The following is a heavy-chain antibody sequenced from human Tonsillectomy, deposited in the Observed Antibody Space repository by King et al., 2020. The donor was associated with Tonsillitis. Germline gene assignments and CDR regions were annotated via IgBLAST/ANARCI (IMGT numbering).Heavy chain of an antibody. J-gene: IGHJ3*02. CDR3: ARESTYYADSSGYHVALDI. D-gene: IGHD3-22*01. CDR1: GFTFSSYN. Sequence: VQLVESGGGLVKPGGSLRLSCAASGFTFSSYNMNWVRQAPGKGLEWVSYLSSISSYIYYADSVKGRLTVSRDNAKNSLYLHMNSLRAEDTAVYYCARESTYYADSSGYHVALDIGGEGTRVPVS. V-gene: IGHV3-21*01. CDR2: LSSISSYI.